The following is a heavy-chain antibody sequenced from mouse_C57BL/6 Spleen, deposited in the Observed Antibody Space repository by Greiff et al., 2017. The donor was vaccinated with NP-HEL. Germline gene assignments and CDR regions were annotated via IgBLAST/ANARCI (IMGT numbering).Heavy chain of an antibody. V-gene: IGHV7-3*01. Sequence: EVQLVESGGGLVQPGGSLSLSCAASGFTFTDYYMSWVRQPPGKALEWLGFIRNKANGYTTEYSASVKGRFTISRDNSQSILYLQMNALRAEDSATYYCARSYYSNSDWFAYWGQGTLVTVSA. CDR2: IRNKANGYTT. D-gene: IGHD2-5*01. CDR3: ARSYYSNSDWFAY. J-gene: IGHJ3*01. CDR1: GFTFTDYY.